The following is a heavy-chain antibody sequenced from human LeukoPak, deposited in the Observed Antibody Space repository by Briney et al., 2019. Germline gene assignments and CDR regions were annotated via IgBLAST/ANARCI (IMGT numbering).Heavy chain of an antibody. V-gene: IGHV4-30-4*01. Sequence: SETLSLTCTVSNDSISCGDYYWNWIRQPPGKGLEWIGYIFHRGGTSYNPSLKSRILFSVDTSQNQFSLKLNSVTAADTAVYYCVREILYCSGGSCYRGPFDNWGQGTLVTVSA. CDR2: IFHRGGT. CDR3: VREILYCSGGSCYRGPFDN. D-gene: IGHD2-15*01. CDR1: NDSISCGDYY. J-gene: IGHJ4*02.